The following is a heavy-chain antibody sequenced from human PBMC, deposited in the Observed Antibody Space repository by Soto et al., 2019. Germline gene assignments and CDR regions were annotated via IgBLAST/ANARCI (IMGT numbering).Heavy chain of an antibody. D-gene: IGHD3-22*01. Sequence: SETLSLTCTVSGGSISSYYWSWIRQPPGKGLEWIGYIYYSGSTNYNPSLKSRVTISVDTSKNQFSLKLSSVTAADTAVYYCARTEDSSGHPEVYWGQGTLVTVSS. CDR3: ARTEDSSGHPEVY. J-gene: IGHJ4*02. CDR2: IYYSGST. CDR1: GGSISSYY. V-gene: IGHV4-59*01.